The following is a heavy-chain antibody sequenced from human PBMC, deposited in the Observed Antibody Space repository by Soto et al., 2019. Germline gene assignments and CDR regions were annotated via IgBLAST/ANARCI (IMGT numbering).Heavy chain of an antibody. V-gene: IGHV1-46*01. CDR2: INPSGGST. Sequence: GASVKVSCKASGYSFGSHYMHWVRQAPGQGLEWMGVINPSGGSTTYAQKFQGRVTMTRDTSISTAYMELSSLRSEDTAVYYCARGVVVPAATGVPPYGEYEDYHYYYKDVWGKGTTVTVSS. CDR3: ARGVVVPAATGVPPYGEYEDYHYYYKDV. D-gene: IGHD2-2*01. J-gene: IGHJ6*03. CDR1: GYSFGSHY.